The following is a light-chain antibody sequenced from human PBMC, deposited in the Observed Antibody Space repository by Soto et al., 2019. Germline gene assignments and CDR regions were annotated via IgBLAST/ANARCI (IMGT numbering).Light chain of an antibody. Sequence: QSALTQPPSASGSHGQSVTISCTGTSSDIVGYNYVSWYQQHPGKAPKLIIYQVSKRPSGVPDRFSGSKSRNTASLTVSGLQAEDEADSYCSSYVGSKVVGGGTKVTVL. CDR3: SSYVGSKV. V-gene: IGLV2-8*01. J-gene: IGLJ2*01. CDR1: SSDIVGYNY. CDR2: QVS.